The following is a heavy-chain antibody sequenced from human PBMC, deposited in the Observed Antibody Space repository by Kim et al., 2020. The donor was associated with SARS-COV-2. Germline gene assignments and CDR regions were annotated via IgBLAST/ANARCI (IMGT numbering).Heavy chain of an antibody. J-gene: IGHJ4*02. CDR2: ISYDGSNK. CDR1: GFTFSSYG. V-gene: IGHV3-30*18. Sequence: GGSLRLSCAASGFTFSSYGMHWVRQAPGKGLEWVAVISYDGSNKYYADSVKGRFTISRDNSKNTLYLQMNSLRAEDTAVYYCAKEYSGSYYSLDYWGQGTLVTVSS. CDR3: AKEYSGSYYSLDY. D-gene: IGHD1-26*01.